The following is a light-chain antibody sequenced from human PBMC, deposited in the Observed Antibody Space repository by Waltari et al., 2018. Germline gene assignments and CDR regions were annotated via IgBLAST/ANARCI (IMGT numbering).Light chain of an antibody. J-gene: IGKJ3*01. CDR3: QQVNSYPVT. V-gene: IGKV1-9*01. CDR1: QDISTY. CDR2: AAS. Sequence: DIQLTQSPSFVSASVGDRVTITCRASQDISTYVAWYQQKQGKAPSLLIFAASTLQSGVPSRFSGSGSGTEFTLTISSLHPEDFATYYCQQVNSYPVTFGPGTKVDIK.